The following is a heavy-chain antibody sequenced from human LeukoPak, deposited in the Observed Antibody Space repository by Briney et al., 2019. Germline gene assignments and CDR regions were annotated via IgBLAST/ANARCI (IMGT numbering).Heavy chain of an antibody. V-gene: IGHV4-61*02. CDR2: IYTSGSP. J-gene: IGHJ4*02. CDR1: GGSISSGSYY. D-gene: IGHD3-22*01. CDR3: ARAYYYDSSGYYSIFDY. Sequence: SQTLSLTCTVSGGSISSGSYYWSWIRQPAGKGLEWIGRIYTSGSPNYNPSLKSRVTISVDTSKNQFSLKLSSVTAADTAVYYCARAYYYDSSGYYSIFDYWGQGTLVTVSS.